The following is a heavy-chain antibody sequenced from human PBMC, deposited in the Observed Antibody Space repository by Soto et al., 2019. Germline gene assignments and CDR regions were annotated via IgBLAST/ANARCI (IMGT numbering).Heavy chain of an antibody. CDR1: GVSISSYY. CDR2: IYDSGST. Sequence: PSGTLSLTCTASGVSISSYYWLWVRQPPGKGLEWVGYIYDSGSTNYNPSLKSRVTISVDTSKNQFSLKLSSVTAADTAVYYCARDHSSGWYYFDYWGQGTLVTVSS. D-gene: IGHD6-19*01. J-gene: IGHJ4*02. CDR3: ARDHSSGWYYFDY. V-gene: IGHV4-59*01.